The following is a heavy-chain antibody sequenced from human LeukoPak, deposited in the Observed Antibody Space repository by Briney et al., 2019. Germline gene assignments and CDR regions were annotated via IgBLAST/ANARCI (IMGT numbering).Heavy chain of an antibody. D-gene: IGHD3-10*01. V-gene: IGHV1-69*06. CDR2: IIPIFGTA. CDR3: ARGGFGELYHSTGYYYYMDV. J-gene: IGHJ6*03. Sequence: GASVTVSFKGSGGTFISYAISWVGQAPGQGVEWMGGIIPIFGTANYAQKFQGRVTNTGEKTTSKAYMEVSSLRSEDTAVYYCARGGFGELYHSTGYYYYMDVWGKGTTVTISS. CDR1: GGTFISYA.